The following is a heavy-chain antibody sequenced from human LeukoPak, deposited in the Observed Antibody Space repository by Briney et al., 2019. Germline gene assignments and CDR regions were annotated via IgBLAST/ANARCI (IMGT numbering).Heavy chain of an antibody. CDR2: ISSSSYI. CDR1: GFTFGNAW. Sequence: PGGSLRLSCAASGFTFGNAWMSWVRQAPGKGLEWVSSISSSSYIYYADSVKGRFTISRDNAKNSLYLQMNSLRAEDTAVYYCASPSKGHYWGQGTLVTVSS. D-gene: IGHD4-11*01. J-gene: IGHJ4*02. V-gene: IGHV3-69-1*01. CDR3: ASPSKGHY.